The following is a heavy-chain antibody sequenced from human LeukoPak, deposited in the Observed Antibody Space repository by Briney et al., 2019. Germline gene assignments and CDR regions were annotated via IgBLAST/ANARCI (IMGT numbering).Heavy chain of an antibody. V-gene: IGHV3-48*03. Sequence: GGSLRLSCAASRFTFSSYEMNWVRQAPGKGLEWVSYISGSGIKHYADSVKGRFTISRDNARNSLYLQMNSLRVEDTAVYYCAREDTGVAFDIWGQGTTVTV. CDR2: ISGSGIK. CDR1: RFTFSSYE. CDR3: AREDTGVAFDI. J-gene: IGHJ3*02. D-gene: IGHD2-8*01.